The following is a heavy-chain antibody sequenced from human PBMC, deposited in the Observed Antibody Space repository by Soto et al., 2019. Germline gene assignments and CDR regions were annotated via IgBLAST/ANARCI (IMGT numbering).Heavy chain of an antibody. CDR2: IYTSGSA. D-gene: IGHD1-26*01. J-gene: IGHJ4*02. V-gene: IGHV4-4*07. CDR3: TRDRSEGSGRYFWVDS. CDR1: GGSINFYY. Sequence: PETLSLTCTVSGGSINFYYWSWIRQPAGKGLEWIGRIYTSGSANYNPSLKSRVTMSVDTSKNQLSLKLRSVTAADSAIYYCTRDRSEGSGRYFWVDSWGQGILVTVSS.